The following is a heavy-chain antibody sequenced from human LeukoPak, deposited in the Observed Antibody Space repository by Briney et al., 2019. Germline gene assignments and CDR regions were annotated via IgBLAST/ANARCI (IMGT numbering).Heavy chain of an antibody. V-gene: IGHV4-4*07. CDR3: ARAQKGYCSSTSCYIGDAFDI. J-gene: IGHJ3*02. CDR1: GGSISSYY. D-gene: IGHD2-2*02. Sequence: SETLSLTCTVSGGSISSYYWSWIRQPAGKGLEWIGRIYTSGSTNYNPSLKSRVTMSVDTSKNQFSLKLSSVTAADTAVYYCARAQKGYCSSTSCYIGDAFDIWGQGTMVTVSS. CDR2: IYTSGST.